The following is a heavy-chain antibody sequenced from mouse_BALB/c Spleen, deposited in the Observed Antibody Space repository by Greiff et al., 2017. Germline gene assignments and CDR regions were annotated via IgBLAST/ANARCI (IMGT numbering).Heavy chain of an antibody. D-gene: IGHD2-2*01. V-gene: IGHV3-2*02. Sequence: EVQLQQSGPGLVKPSQSLSLTCTVTGYSITSDYAWYWIRQFPGNKLEWMGYISYSGSTSYNPSLKSRISITRDTSKNQFFLQLNSVTTEDTATYYCARGGVYGYEGYAMDYWGQGTSVTVSS. CDR2: ISYSGST. J-gene: IGHJ4*01. CDR1: GYSITSDYA. CDR3: ARGGVYGYEGYAMDY.